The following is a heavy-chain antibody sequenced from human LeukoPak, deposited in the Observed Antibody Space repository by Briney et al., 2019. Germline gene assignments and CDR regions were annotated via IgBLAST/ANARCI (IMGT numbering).Heavy chain of an antibody. V-gene: IGHV1-69*05. CDR1: GGTFSSYA. CDR3: ARVGYYYGSGSYWFDP. Sequence: SVKVSCKAAGGTFSSYAISWVRQAPGQGLEWMGGIIPIFGTANYAQKFQGRVTITTDESTSTAYMELSSLRSEDTAVYYCARVGYYYGSGSYWFDPWGQGTLVTVSS. J-gene: IGHJ5*02. D-gene: IGHD3-10*01. CDR2: IIPIFGTA.